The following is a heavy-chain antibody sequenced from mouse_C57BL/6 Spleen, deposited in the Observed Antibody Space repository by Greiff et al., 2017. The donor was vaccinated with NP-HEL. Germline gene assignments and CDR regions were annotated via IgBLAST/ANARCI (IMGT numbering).Heavy chain of an antibody. D-gene: IGHD3-2*02. Sequence: QVQLQQSGAELVRPGASVTLSCKASGYTFTDYEMHWVKQTPVHGLEWIGAIDPETGGTAYNQKFKGKAILTADKSSSTAYMELRSLTSEDSAVYYCTRKGDSSGYVPFAYWGQGTLVTVSA. J-gene: IGHJ3*01. CDR2: IDPETGGT. V-gene: IGHV1-15*01. CDR3: TRKGDSSGYVPFAY. CDR1: GYTFTDYE.